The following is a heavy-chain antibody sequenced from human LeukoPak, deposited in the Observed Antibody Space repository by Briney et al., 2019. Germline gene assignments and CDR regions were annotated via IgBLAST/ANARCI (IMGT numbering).Heavy chain of an antibody. Sequence: GGSLRLSCAASGFTFSSYAMHWVRQAPGKGLEWVAVISYDGSNKYYADSVKGRFTISRDNSKNTLYLQMNSLRAEDTAVYYCARDRFPASGSHFDYWGQGTLVTVSS. CDR1: GFTFSSYA. V-gene: IGHV3-30-3*01. D-gene: IGHD5-12*01. CDR2: ISYDGSNK. CDR3: ARDRFPASGSHFDY. J-gene: IGHJ4*02.